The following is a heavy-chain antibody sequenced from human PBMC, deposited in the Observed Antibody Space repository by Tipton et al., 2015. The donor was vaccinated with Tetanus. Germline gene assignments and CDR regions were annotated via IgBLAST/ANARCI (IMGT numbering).Heavy chain of an antibody. CDR3: FRVGRESCSGGTCYSPFGP. CDR1: GASLSTSH. J-gene: IGHJ5*02. Sequence: TLSLTCSVSGASLSTSHWAWIRQPPGKGLEWIGKITYSRATNYNASHRSRVSMSLDTSTNQFSLQLSSATAADTGVYFCFRVGRESCSGGTCYSPFGPWGRGTLVTVSS. D-gene: IGHD2-15*01. V-gene: IGHV4-59*12. CDR2: ITYSRAT.